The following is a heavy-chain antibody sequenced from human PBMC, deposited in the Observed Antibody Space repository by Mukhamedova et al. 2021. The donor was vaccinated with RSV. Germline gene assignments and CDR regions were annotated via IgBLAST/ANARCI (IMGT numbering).Heavy chain of an antibody. Sequence: GLEWIGHIYASGSTNYNPSLKSRVTMSVDTSNNRFSLKLXSVTAADTAVYYCARTSYIAAAASYYFDYWGQGTLVTVSS. J-gene: IGHJ4*02. V-gene: IGHV4-4*07. D-gene: IGHD6-13*01. CDR2: IYASGST. CDR3: ARTSYIAAAASYYFDY.